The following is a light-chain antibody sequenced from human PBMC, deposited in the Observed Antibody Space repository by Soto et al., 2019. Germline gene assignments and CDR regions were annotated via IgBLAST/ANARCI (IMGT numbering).Light chain of an antibody. CDR3: QSYDTSLNDWV. J-gene: IGLJ3*02. V-gene: IGLV1-40*01. Sequence: QSVLTQPPSVSGAPGQRVTISCTGSNSNTGAGYDVHWYQQFPGMAPKLLVFGNYERPSGVPDRFFGSKSGASASLAISGLQTDDEADYYCQSYDTSLNDWVFGGGTKLTVL. CDR2: GNY. CDR1: NSNTGAGYD.